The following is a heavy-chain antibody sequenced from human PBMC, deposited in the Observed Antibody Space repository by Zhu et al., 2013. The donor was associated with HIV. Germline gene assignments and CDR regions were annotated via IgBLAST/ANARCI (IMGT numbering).Heavy chain of an antibody. CDR2: IKPTTGDT. CDR3: ARDGCSDSRCYVRDYMDV. Sequence: QLKLVQSGPEVKRPGSSVKVSCETSGVYFNSLPISWLRQAPGQGLEWMGWIKPTTGDTNYAQKFQGRVTMTRDTSMSTAYMELSGLRSDDTAVYYCARDGCSDSRCYVRDYMDVWGKGTTVTVSS. D-gene: IGHD2-2*01. J-gene: IGHJ6*03. CDR1: GVYFNSLP. V-gene: IGHV1-2*02.